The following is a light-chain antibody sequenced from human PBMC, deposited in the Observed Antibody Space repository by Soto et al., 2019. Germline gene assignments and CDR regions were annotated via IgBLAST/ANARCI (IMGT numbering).Light chain of an antibody. CDR3: QQYETSPRT. V-gene: IGKV3-20*01. Sequence: EVVMTQSPDTLSVSPGERATLSCRASQSVSSNLAWYQQKLGQAPRLLIYGASSRATGIPDRFSGSGSGTDFTLTISRLEPEDFAVYYCQQYETSPRTFGQGTKVDIK. CDR2: GAS. CDR1: QSVSSN. J-gene: IGKJ1*01.